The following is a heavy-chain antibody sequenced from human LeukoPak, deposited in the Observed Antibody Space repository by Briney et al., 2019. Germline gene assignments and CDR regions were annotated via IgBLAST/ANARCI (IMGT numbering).Heavy chain of an antibody. V-gene: IGHV3-7*01. Sequence: GGSLRLSCVASGFTFGKYWMSWVRQAPGKGLEWVANIEQDGSEKYYVDSVKGRFTISRDNAKDSLYLQMNSLGAEDTAVYYCARGGTIVPDYWGQGTLVTVSS. CDR2: IEQDGSEK. D-gene: IGHD2-8*01. CDR3: ARGGTIVPDY. CDR1: GFTFGKYW. J-gene: IGHJ4*02.